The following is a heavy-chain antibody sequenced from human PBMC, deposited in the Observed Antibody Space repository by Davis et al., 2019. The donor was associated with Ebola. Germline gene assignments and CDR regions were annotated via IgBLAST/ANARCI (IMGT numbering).Heavy chain of an antibody. CDR1: EFTFSSYW. CDR3: ARGIDFWSGYN. D-gene: IGHD3-3*01. CDR2: INSDGSST. V-gene: IGHV3-74*01. Sequence: HTGGSLRLSCAASEFTFSSYWMHWVRQAPGKGLVWVSRINSDGSSTSYADSVKGRFTISRDNAKNTLYLQMNSLRAEDTAVYYCARGIDFWSGYNWGQGTLVTVSS. J-gene: IGHJ4*02.